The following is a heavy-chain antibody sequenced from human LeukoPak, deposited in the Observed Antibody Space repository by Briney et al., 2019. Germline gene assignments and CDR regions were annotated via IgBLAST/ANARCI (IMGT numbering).Heavy chain of an antibody. D-gene: IGHD7-27*01. Sequence: SETLSLTCAVYGGSFSGCYWSWIRQPPGKGLEWIGEINHSGSTNYNPSLKSRVTISVDTSKNQFSLKLSSVTAADTAVYYCARVTGYYFDYWGQGTLVTVSS. CDR2: INHSGST. CDR3: ARVTGYYFDY. CDR1: GGSFSGCY. J-gene: IGHJ4*02. V-gene: IGHV4-34*01.